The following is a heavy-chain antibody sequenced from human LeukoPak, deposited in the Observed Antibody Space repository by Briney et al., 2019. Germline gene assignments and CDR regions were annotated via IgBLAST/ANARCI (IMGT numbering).Heavy chain of an antibody. CDR3: AELGITMIGGV. CDR1: GFTFSSYE. V-gene: IGHV3-48*03. J-gene: IGHJ6*03. CDR2: ISSSGSTI. D-gene: IGHD3-10*02. Sequence: GGSLRLSCAASGFTFSSYEMNWVRQAPGKGLEWGSYISSSGSTIYYADSVKGRFTISRDNSKNSLYLQMNSLRAEDTAVYYCAELGITMIGGVWGKGTTVTVSS.